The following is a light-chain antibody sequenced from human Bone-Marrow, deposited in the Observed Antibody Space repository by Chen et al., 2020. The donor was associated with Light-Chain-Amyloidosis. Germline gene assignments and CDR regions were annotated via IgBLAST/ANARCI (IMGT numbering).Light chain of an antibody. CDR3: QSYDDALSLYAV. CDR2: SNT. CDR1: SSNIGTGYE. V-gene: IGLV1-40*01. J-gene: IGLJ2*01. Sequence: QSVLTPPPSVSGAPGQRVTISSTVSSSNIGTGYEVHWYQQLPGTAPTLLIYSNTNRPSGVPDRFSGSVSDTAASLAISGLQAEDEAYYYCQSYDDALSLYAVFGGGAKLTVL.